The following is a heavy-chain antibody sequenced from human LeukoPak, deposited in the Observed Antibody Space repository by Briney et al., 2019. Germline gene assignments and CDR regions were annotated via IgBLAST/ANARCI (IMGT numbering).Heavy chain of an antibody. Sequence: PGGSLRLSCAASGFTFSNYWMTWVRQAPGKGLEWVANIKEDGSEKYYVDSVKGGFTISKDNAQNSLFLRMNGLRVEDTAVYYCARDATRRFDYWGRGTLVTVSS. CDR1: GFTFSNYW. CDR2: IKEDGSEK. V-gene: IGHV3-7*01. J-gene: IGHJ4*02. CDR3: ARDATRRFDY.